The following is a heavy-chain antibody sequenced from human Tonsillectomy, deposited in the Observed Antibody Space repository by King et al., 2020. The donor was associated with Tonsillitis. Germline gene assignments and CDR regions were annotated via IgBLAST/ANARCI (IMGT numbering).Heavy chain of an antibody. CDR1: GYTFISYG. CDR3: ARDVARGYSGYDYFDY. J-gene: IGHJ4*02. V-gene: IGHV1-18*04. Sequence: QLVQSGAEVKKPGASVKVSCKASGYTFISYGISWVRQAPGQGLEWMGWISAYSGNTNYAQNLQGRVTMTTDTSTSTAYMELRSLRSDDTAVYYCARDVARGYSGYDYFDYWGQGTLVIVSS. D-gene: IGHD5-12*01. CDR2: ISAYSGNT.